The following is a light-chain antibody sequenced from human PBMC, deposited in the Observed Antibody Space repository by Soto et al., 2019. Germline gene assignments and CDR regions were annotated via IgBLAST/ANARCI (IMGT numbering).Light chain of an antibody. CDR1: QSVSSN. CDR2: DAS. V-gene: IGKV3-15*01. Sequence: EIVMTQSPASLSVSPGERATVPCRASQSVSSNLAWYQQKPGQAPRLLIYDASTRATGIPARFSGSGSGTEFTLTISSLQSEDFAVYYCQQYNNWPPWTFGQGTNVDI. CDR3: QQYNNWPPWT. J-gene: IGKJ1*01.